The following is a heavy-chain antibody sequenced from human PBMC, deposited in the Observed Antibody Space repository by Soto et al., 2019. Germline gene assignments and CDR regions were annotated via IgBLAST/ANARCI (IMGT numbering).Heavy chain of an antibody. CDR3: ARGRSFSYDSTPPPRFDP. D-gene: IGHD3-10*01. Sequence: DVQLVESGGGLVQPGGSLRLSCAGSGFAFSTFDIHWVRQAPGKGLEWVSGIGTLSDTFYAASVQGRFTISRQKAKNSVYLQMNSLRAGDTAFYYCARGRSFSYDSTPPPRFDPWGQGTLVTVSS. J-gene: IGHJ5*02. CDR1: GFAFSTFD. CDR2: IGTLSDT. V-gene: IGHV3-13*01.